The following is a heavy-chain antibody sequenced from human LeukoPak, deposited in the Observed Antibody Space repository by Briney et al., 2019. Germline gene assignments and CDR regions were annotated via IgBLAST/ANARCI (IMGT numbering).Heavy chain of an antibody. Sequence: KASETLSLTCTVSGGSISSGSYYWSWIRQPAGKGLEWIGRIYTSGSTNYNPSLKSRVTISVDTSKNQFSLKLSSVTAADTAVYYCASSVSGSYYVAYPDMMDYWGQGTLVTVSS. CDR1: GGSISSGSYY. CDR3: ASSVSGSYYVAYPDMMDY. D-gene: IGHD1-26*01. J-gene: IGHJ4*02. CDR2: IYTSGST. V-gene: IGHV4-61*02.